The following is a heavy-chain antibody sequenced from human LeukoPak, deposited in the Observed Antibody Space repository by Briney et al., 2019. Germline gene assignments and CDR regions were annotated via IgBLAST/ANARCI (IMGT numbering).Heavy chain of an antibody. CDR1: GGSIRTFY. V-gene: IGHV3-21*01. Sequence: PSETLSLTCTVSGGSIRTFYWSWIRQPPGKGLEWVSSITSNSGYIYYADSMRGRFTISRDNAKSSLSLQMNSLRADDTAVYYCVTYSGGYALGYWGQGTLVIVSS. D-gene: IGHD5-12*01. CDR3: VTYSGGYALGY. J-gene: IGHJ4*02. CDR2: ITSNSGYI.